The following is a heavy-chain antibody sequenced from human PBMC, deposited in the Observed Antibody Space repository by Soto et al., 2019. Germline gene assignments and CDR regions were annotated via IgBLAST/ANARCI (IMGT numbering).Heavy chain of an antibody. CDR1: GFIFSDYY. D-gene: IGHD3-3*01. Sequence: QVQLVESGGGLVKPGGSLRLSCAASGFIFSDYYMTWIRQAPGKGLEWLSCSSNRDRSTYYADSVKDRFVVSKDNAKNVVYLQMNSLRAEVSAVYFWARAWKIEKFGVISMSKGLDVWGQGTTVTVSS. CDR2: SSNRDRST. V-gene: IGHV3-11*01. CDR3: ARAWKIEKFGVISMSKGLDV. J-gene: IGHJ6*02.